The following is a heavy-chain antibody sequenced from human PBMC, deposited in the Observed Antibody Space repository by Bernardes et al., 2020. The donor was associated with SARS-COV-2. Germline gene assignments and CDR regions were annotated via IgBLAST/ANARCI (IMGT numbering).Heavy chain of an antibody. V-gene: IGHV5-51*01. D-gene: IGHD3-3*01. J-gene: IGHJ4*02. Sequence: GESLKISCKGSGYSFASHWIAWVRQMPGKGLEWMGIIYPGDSDTRYSPSFQGQVTISVDKSISTAYLQWSSLKASDTAMYYCARRHDFWNGDFPYFEYWGQGTLVTVSS. CDR1: GYSFASHW. CDR3: ARRHDFWNGDFPYFEY. CDR2: IYPGDSDT.